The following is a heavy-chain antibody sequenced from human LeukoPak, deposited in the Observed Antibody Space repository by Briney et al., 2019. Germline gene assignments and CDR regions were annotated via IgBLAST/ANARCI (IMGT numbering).Heavy chain of an antibody. D-gene: IGHD6-13*01. CDR2: IYSGGST. V-gene: IGHV3-66*01. CDR1: GFTVRSSY. CDR3: ARAPYSSSWYFDY. Sequence: PGGPLRLSCAAPGFTVRSSYMTWFRQAPGKGLEWVSVIYSGGSTHYAGSVKGRFTISSDNSKNTVYLQMNSLRAEDTAVYHCARAPYSSSWYFDYWGQGTLVTVSS. J-gene: IGHJ4*02.